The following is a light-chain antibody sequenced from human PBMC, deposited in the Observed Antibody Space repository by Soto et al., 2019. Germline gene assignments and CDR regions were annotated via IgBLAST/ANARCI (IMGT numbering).Light chain of an antibody. Sequence: EIVLTQSPGTLSLSPGERATLSCRASQTVGSNYLAWYQQKPGQAPRLLIYDASSRATGIPDRFSGSGSATDFTLTFSRLEPVDFAVYYCHQYASSPLTFGQGTNVEIK. J-gene: IGKJ1*01. CDR2: DAS. CDR1: QTVGSNY. CDR3: HQYASSPLT. V-gene: IGKV3-20*01.